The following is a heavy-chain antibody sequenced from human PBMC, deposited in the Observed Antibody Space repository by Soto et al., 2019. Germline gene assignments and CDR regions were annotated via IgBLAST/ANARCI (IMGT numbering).Heavy chain of an antibody. CDR2: IIPISGTA. J-gene: IGHJ6*02. Sequence: QVQLVQSGAEVKKPGSSVKVSCKASGGTFSSYAISWVRQAPGQGLEWMGGIIPISGTANYAQKFQGRVTITADESTSTVYLELSSLRSEDTAVYYCSRSQGSSTSLEIYYYYCYGMDVWGQGTKVTVSS. CDR3: SRSQGSSTSLEIYYYYCYGMDV. V-gene: IGHV1-69*01. CDR1: GGTFSSYA. D-gene: IGHD2-2*01.